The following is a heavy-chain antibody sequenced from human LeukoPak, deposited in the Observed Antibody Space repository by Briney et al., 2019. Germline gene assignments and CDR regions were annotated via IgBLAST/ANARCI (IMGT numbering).Heavy chain of an antibody. Sequence: GGSLRLSCAASGFTFSSYAMSWVRQAPGKGLEWVANIKQDGSEKYYVDSVKGRFTISRDNAKNSLYLQMNSLRAEDTAVYYCARDSSPLDYGDAFDIWGQGTMVTVSS. V-gene: IGHV3-7*01. CDR1: GFTFSSYA. J-gene: IGHJ3*02. CDR3: ARDSSPLDYGDAFDI. D-gene: IGHD4-17*01. CDR2: IKQDGSEK.